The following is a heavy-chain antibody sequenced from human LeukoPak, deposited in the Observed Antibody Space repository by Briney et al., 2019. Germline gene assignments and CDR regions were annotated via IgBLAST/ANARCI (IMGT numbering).Heavy chain of an antibody. V-gene: IGHV1-8*03. Sequence: ASVKVSCKASGYTFTSYDINWVRQATGQGLEWMGWMNPNSGNTGYAQKFQGRVTITRNTSISTAYMELSSLRSEDTAVYYCARGDFTAAAGTNYYYYMDVWGKGTTVTVS. CDR1: GYTFTSYD. CDR3: ARGDFTAAAGTNYYYYMDV. J-gene: IGHJ6*03. D-gene: IGHD6-13*01. CDR2: MNPNSGNT.